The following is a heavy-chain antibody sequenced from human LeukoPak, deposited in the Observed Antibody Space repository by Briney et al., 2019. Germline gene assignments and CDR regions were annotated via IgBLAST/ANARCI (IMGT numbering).Heavy chain of an antibody. CDR3: ARDRSRDAFDI. J-gene: IGHJ3*02. CDR1: GYTFTSDY. Sequence: ASVKVSCKXSGYTFTSDYMHWVRQAPGQGLEWMGIINPSGGSTSYAQKFQGRVTMTRDTSTSTVYMELSSLRSEDTAVYYCARDRSRDAFDIWGQGTMVTVSS. CDR2: INPSGGST. D-gene: IGHD2-15*01. V-gene: IGHV1-46*01.